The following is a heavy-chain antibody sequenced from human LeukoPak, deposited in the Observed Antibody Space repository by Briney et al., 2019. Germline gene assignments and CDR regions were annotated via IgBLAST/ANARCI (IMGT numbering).Heavy chain of an antibody. CDR3: VGGSYYFDY. CDR1: GFTVSGNH. CDR2: LYTGGAT. Sequence: PGGSLRLSCAASGFTVSGNHMTWVRQAPGKGLEWVSVLYTGGATNYADSVKGRFTISRDNSKNTPYLQMNSLRAEDTAVYYCVGGSYYFDYWGQGTLVTVSS. J-gene: IGHJ4*02. V-gene: IGHV3-66*01. D-gene: IGHD1-26*01.